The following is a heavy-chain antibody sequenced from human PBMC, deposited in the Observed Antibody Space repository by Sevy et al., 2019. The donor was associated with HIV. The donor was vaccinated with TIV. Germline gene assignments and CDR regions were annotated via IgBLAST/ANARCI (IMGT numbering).Heavy chain of an antibody. D-gene: IGHD5-12*01. CDR3: TGDESAYDPPEYFQH. J-gene: IGHJ1*01. CDR2: IRSKVYGGTT. V-gene: IGHV3-49*03. CDR1: GFTFGDYA. Sequence: GGSLRLSCRASGFTFGDYAVSWFRQAPGKGLESVGFIRSKVYGGTTEYAASVKSRFTIPREDSKSMAYLQMDSLKTEETAVYYCTGDESAYDPPEYFQHWGQGTLVTVSS.